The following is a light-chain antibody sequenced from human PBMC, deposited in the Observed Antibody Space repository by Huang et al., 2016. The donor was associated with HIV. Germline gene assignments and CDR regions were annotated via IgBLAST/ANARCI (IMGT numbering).Light chain of an antibody. CDR3: QQYQDWPRT. Sequence: EIVMTQSPGTLSLSPGERATLPCRPSQSVSSNLAWYQHKPGQAPRRLIYGASTRATGVPARFSGSGSGTEFTLTISSLQSDDFVVYYCQQYQDWPRTFGQGTKVEIK. CDR2: GAS. J-gene: IGKJ1*01. V-gene: IGKV3-15*01. CDR1: QSVSSN.